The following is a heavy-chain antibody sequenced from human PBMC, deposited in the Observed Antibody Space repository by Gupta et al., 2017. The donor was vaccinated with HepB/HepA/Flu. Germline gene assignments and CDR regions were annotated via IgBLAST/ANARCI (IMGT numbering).Heavy chain of an antibody. Sequence: EEKLVESGGGWVQPGGHLRPSRDASGFPFFYFTMHWARQAPGRGLEYVSAISSDGHNTFYADSVKGRFRISRDILKNTLYLQMGSLGAEDTAVYFCAREYTPSVIRAFDGWGQGTMVPVSS. J-gene: IGHJ3*01. CDR1: GFPFFYFT. CDR2: ISSDGHNT. V-gene: IGHV3-64*07. CDR3: AREYTPSVIRAFDG. D-gene: IGHD5-18*01.